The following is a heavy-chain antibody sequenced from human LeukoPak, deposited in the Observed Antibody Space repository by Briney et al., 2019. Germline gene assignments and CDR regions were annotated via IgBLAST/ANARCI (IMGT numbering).Heavy chain of an antibody. J-gene: IGHJ4*02. V-gene: IGHV4-59*13. CDR2: ISYSGST. Sequence: PSETLSLTCTVPGGSISSYFWSWIRLPPGKELEFIGYISYSGSTNYNPSLKSRVTISVDTSKNQFSLKLSSVTAADTAVYYCARGDSSGNVFDYWGQGTLVTVSS. D-gene: IGHD6-25*01. CDR3: ARGDSSGNVFDY. CDR1: GGSISSYF.